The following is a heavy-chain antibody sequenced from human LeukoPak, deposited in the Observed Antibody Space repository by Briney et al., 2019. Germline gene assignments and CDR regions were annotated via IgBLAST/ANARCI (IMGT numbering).Heavy chain of an antibody. CDR3: AKDTGANIAVAGMDLAGGVRPRFDP. V-gene: IGHV3-9*01. CDR1: GFTFDDYA. J-gene: IGHJ5*02. D-gene: IGHD6-19*01. Sequence: GGSPRLSCAASGFTFDDYAMHWVRQAPGKGLEWVSGISWNSGSIGYADSVKGRFTISRDNAKNSLYLQMNSLRAEDTALYYCAKDTGANIAVAGMDLAGGVRPRFDPWGQGTLVTVSS. CDR2: ISWNSGSI.